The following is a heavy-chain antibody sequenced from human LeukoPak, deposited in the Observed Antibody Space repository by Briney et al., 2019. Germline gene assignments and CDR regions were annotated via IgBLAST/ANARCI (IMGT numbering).Heavy chain of an antibody. Sequence: SETLSLTCTVSGGSVGSGSYYWSWIRQPPGKGLEWIGLIYYSGSTNYNPSLKSRVSISVDTSKNQFSLKLSSVTAADTAVYYCARELVGLGYFDYWGQGTLVTVSS. J-gene: IGHJ4*02. CDR2: IYYSGST. CDR3: ARELVGLGYFDY. D-gene: IGHD1-26*01. V-gene: IGHV4-61*01. CDR1: GGSVGSGSYY.